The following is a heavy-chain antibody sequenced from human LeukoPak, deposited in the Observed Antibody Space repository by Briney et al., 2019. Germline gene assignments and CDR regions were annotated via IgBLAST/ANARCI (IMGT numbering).Heavy chain of an antibody. D-gene: IGHD1-1*01. J-gene: IGHJ4*02. CDR1: GGTFSSYA. CDR2: IIPIFGTA. Sequence: AASVKVSCKASGGTFSSYAISWVRQAPGQGLEWMGGIIPIFGTANYAQKFQGRVTMTRNTSISTAYMELSSLRSEDTAVYYCARGLGNDGIFDYWGQGTLVTVSS. CDR3: ARGLGNDGIFDY. V-gene: IGHV1-69*05.